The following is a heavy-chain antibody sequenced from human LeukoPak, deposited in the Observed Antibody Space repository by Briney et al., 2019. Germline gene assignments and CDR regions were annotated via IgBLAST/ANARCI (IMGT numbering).Heavy chain of an antibody. CDR3: ARHENHYDSSGYGYYYYYMDV. CDR2: IYPGDSDT. J-gene: IGHJ6*03. CDR1: GYRFTSYW. Sequence: GESLKISCKGSGYRFTSYWIGWVRQMPGKGLEWRGIIYPGDSDTRYSPSFQGQVTISADKSISTAYLQWSSLKASDTAMYYCARHENHYDSSGYGYYYYYMDVWGKGTTVTVSS. V-gene: IGHV5-51*01. D-gene: IGHD3-22*01.